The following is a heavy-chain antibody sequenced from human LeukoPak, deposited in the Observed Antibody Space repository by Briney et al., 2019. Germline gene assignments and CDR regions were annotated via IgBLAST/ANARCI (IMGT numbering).Heavy chain of an antibody. J-gene: IGHJ6*02. D-gene: IGHD2-2*01. CDR2: ISSSSSYI. CDR3: ARDGDIVVVPAAHISYYYYGMDV. Sequence: GGSLRLSCAASGFTFSSYSMNWVRQAPGKGLEWVSSISSSSSYIYYADSVKGRFTISRDNAKNSLYLQMNSLRAEDTAVYYCARDGDIVVVPAAHISYYYYGMDVWGQGTTVTVSS. V-gene: IGHV3-21*01. CDR1: GFTFSSYS.